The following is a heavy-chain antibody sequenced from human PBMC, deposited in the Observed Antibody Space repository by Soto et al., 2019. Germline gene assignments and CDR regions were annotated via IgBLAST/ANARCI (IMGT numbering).Heavy chain of an antibody. CDR1: GSSISSGGYY. CDR2: IYYSGST. CDR3: AGTPRC. V-gene: IGHV4-31*03. D-gene: IGHD2-15*01. Sequence: QVQLQESGPGLVKPSQTLSLTCTVSGSSISSGGYYWSWIRQHPGKGLEWIGYIYYSGSTYYNPGLKSRVTISGGASKTQVPLTLSSVTAAHTAGSYCAGTPRCWGHGTLVTVSS. J-gene: IGHJ4*03.